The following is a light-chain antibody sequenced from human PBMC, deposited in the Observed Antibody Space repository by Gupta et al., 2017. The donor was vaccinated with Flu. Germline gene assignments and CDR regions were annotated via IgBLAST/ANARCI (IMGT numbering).Light chain of an antibody. J-gene: IGLJ3*02. CDR1: NIGSYS. Sequence: SYVLTQPPSVSVAPGQTAAISCGGDNIGSYSVHWYQQKPGQAPVVVVYDETRRPSGIPERFSGSNSGSTATLTITGVEAGDEADYYCQVWDSFGDQSWVFGGGTKLTVL. V-gene: IGLV3-21*02. CDR2: DET. CDR3: QVWDSFGDQSWV.